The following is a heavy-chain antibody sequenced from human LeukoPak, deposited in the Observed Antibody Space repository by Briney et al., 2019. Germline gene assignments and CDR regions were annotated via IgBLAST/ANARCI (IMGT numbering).Heavy chain of an antibody. CDR3: ARGAFDYPGRDYFDY. CDR1: GFSFSGYS. J-gene: IGHJ4*02. Sequence: GRSLRLSCAASGFSFSGYSMNWVRQAPGKGLEWVSSISSRSSYIYYADSLKGRFTISRDNAKNSLHLQMKGLRVEDTAVYYCARGAFDYPGRDYFDYWGQGTQVTVSS. V-gene: IGHV3-21*06. CDR2: ISSRSSYI. D-gene: IGHD3-9*01.